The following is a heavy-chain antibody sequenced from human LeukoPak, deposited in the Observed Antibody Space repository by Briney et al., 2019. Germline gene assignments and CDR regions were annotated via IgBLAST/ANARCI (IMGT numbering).Heavy chain of an antibody. CDR1: GGSFSGHY. CDR2: INHSGST. Sequence: SETLSLTCAVYGGSFSGHYWSWIRQPPGKGLEWIGEINHSGSTNYNPSLKSRVTISVDTSKNQFSLKLSSVTAADTAVYYCARVKGEATAGYWGQGTLVTVSS. D-gene: IGHD2-21*02. CDR3: ARVKGEATAGY. J-gene: IGHJ4*02. V-gene: IGHV4-34*01.